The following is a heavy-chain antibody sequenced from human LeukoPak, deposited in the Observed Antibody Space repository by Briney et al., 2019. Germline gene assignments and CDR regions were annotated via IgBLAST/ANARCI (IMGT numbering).Heavy chain of an antibody. Sequence: ASVKVSCKASGYTFTSYGISWVRQAPGQGLEWMGWISAYNGNTNYAQNLQGRVTMTTDTSTSTAYMELRSLRSDDTAVYYCARVGYSYGYFDCWGQGSLVTVSS. D-gene: IGHD5-18*01. J-gene: IGHJ4*02. CDR2: ISAYNGNT. V-gene: IGHV1-18*01. CDR3: ARVGYSYGYFDC. CDR1: GYTFTSYG.